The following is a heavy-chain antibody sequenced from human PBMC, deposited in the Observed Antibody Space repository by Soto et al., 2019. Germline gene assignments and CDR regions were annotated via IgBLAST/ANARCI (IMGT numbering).Heavy chain of an antibody. CDR1: GFTFTNAW. D-gene: IGHD3-22*01. V-gene: IGHV3-15*07. J-gene: IGHJ4*02. CDR2: IKSKTDGGTT. Sequence: EVQLVESGGGLVKPGGSLRLSCAASGFTFTNAWMNWVRQAPGKGLEWVGRIKSKTDGGTTDYAAPVKGRFTISRDDSKNTLYLQMNSLKIEDTAVYFCTTFRYYYDSRGPYLWDFWGQGTLVAVSS. CDR3: TTFRYYYDSRGPYLWDF.